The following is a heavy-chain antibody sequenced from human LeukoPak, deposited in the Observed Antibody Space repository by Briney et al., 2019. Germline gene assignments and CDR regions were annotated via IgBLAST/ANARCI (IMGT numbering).Heavy chain of an antibody. CDR1: GGSISSYY. V-gene: IGHV4-59*01. Sequence: SETLSLTCTVSGGSISSYYWSWIRQPPGKGLEWIGYIYYSGSTNYNPSLKSRATISVDTSKNQFSLKLSSVTAADTAVYYCARDHLANLASRLFDPWGQGTLVTVSS. J-gene: IGHJ5*02. CDR3: ARDHLANLASRLFDP. CDR2: IYYSGST. D-gene: IGHD3-3*01.